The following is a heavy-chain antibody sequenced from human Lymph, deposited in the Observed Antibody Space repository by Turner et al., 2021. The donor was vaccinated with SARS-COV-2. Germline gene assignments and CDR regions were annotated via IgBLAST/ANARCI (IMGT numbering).Heavy chain of an antibody. CDR1: GGTFSTYA. D-gene: IGHD1-1*01. CDR2: TIPIFGIA. V-gene: IGHV1-69*10. CDR3: ARDATGPLGY. J-gene: IGHJ4*02. Sequence: QVQLVQSGAEVKKPGSSVKVSCKASGGTFSTYAISWVRQAPGQGLEWLGGTIPIFGIANYAQKFQGRVTITADKFTSTAYMELSSLRSEDTAVYCCARDATGPLGYWGRGTLVTVSS.